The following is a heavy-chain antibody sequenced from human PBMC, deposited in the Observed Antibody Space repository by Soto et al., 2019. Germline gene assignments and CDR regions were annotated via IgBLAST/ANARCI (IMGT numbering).Heavy chain of an antibody. CDR2: ISDSGIT. CDR3: ARHYRTGWYGFDY. D-gene: IGHD6-19*01. V-gene: IGHV4-59*08. CDR1: GGSISSYF. Sequence: QAQLQESGPGLVKPSETLSLTCTVSGGSISSYFWSWIRQPPGKGLEWIGHISDSGITNYNPSLRSRVIISVDTSKNHLSLKLGSVTAADTAVYYCARHYRTGWYGFDYWGQGTLVTVSS. J-gene: IGHJ4*02.